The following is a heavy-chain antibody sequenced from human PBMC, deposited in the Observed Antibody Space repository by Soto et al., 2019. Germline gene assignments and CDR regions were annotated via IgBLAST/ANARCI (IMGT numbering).Heavy chain of an antibody. Sequence: GGSLRLSCAASGFTFDDYGMSWVRQAPGKGLEWVSGINWNGGSTGYADSVKGRFTISRDNAKNSLYLQMNSLRAEDTALYYCARDRSWQQLVWHYSDYWGQGTLVTVSS. D-gene: IGHD6-13*01. V-gene: IGHV3-20*04. CDR2: INWNGGST. CDR1: GFTFDDYG. CDR3: ARDRSWQQLVWHYSDY. J-gene: IGHJ4*02.